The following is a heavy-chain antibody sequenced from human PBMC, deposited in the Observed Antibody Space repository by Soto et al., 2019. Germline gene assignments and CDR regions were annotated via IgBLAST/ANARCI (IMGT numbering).Heavy chain of an antibody. CDR3: ARAKGRTKTYYYGSGSYWSYYYMDV. CDR2: MNPNSGNT. Sequence: ASVKVSCKASGYTFTRYDINWVRQATGQGLEGKGWMNPNSGNTGYAQKFQGRVTMTRNTSISTAYMELSSLRSEDTAVYYCARAKGRTKTYYYGSGSYWSYYYMDVWGKGTTVTVSS. V-gene: IGHV1-8*01. D-gene: IGHD3-10*01. J-gene: IGHJ6*03. CDR1: GYTFTRYD.